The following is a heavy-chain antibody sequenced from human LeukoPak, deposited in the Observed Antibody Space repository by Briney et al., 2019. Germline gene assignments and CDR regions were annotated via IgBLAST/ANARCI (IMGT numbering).Heavy chain of an antibody. J-gene: IGHJ4*02. D-gene: IGHD5-24*01. Sequence: PGGSLRLSCAASGFTFSSYSMNWVRQAPGKGLEWVSSISSSSSYIYYADSVKGRFTISRDNAKNSLYLQMNSLRAEDTAVYYCARGQELDGYNLLGDPSPFDYWGQGTLVTVSS. CDR3: ARGQELDGYNLLGDPSPFDY. CDR1: GFTFSSYS. V-gene: IGHV3-21*01. CDR2: ISSSSSYI.